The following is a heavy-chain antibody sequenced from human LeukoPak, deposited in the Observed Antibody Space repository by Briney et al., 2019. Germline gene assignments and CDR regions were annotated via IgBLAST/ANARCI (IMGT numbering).Heavy chain of an antibody. J-gene: IGHJ4*02. CDR1: GGSISSSSYY. D-gene: IGHD1-26*01. CDR2: IYYSGST. V-gene: IGHV4-39*01. Sequence: SETLSLTCTVSGGSISSSSYYWGWIRQPPGKGLEWIGSIYYSGSTYYNPSLKSRVTISVDTSKNQFSLKLSSVTAADTAMYYCARAAGVIVGATIDYWGQGTLVTVSS. CDR3: ARAAGVIVGATIDY.